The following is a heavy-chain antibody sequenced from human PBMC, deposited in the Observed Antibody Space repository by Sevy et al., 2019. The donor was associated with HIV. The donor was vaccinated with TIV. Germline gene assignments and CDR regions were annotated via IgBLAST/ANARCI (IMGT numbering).Heavy chain of an antibody. CDR2: INPNRGGI. J-gene: IGHJ6*02. Sequence: ASVKVSCKDSGYTFTVYYMHWVRQAPGQGLEWMGRINPNRGGINYAQKFQGRVTMTRDTSISTAYMELSRLRSDDTAVYYCARSLIVVVPAAMGWDYYYGMDVWGQGTTVTVSS. D-gene: IGHD2-2*01. CDR1: GYTFTVYY. V-gene: IGHV1-2*06. CDR3: ARSLIVVVPAAMGWDYYYGMDV.